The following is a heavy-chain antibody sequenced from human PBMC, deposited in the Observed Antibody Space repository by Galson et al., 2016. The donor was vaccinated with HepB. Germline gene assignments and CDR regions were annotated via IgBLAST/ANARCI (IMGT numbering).Heavy chain of an antibody. CDR1: GFTVSTNY. J-gene: IGHJ6*02. D-gene: IGHD6-13*01. V-gene: IGHV3-30*18. CDR3: AKGDIYSSSWHYYYYGMDV. CDR2: ISYDGNNK. Sequence: SLRLSCAASGFTVSTNYMSWVRQAPGKGLEWVAVISYDGNNKYYGGSVRGRFTISRDNSKNTLYLQMNSLRPEDTALYYCAKGDIYSSSWHYYYYGMDVWGQGTTVTVSS.